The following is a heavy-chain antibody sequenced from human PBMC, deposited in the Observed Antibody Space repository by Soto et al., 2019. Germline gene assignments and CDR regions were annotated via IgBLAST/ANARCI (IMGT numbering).Heavy chain of an antibody. D-gene: IGHD1-20*01. CDR3: ARDYNYYFDP. CDR2: ISHSGST. Sequence: LSLTCTVSGGSINSDYWSWIRQPPGKGLEWIGYISHSGSTNYSPSLKSRITISADTSRNQVSLKVRSVSAADTAVYYCARDYNYYFDPWGQGTVVTVSS. V-gene: IGHV4-59*01. CDR1: GGSINSDY. J-gene: IGHJ4*02.